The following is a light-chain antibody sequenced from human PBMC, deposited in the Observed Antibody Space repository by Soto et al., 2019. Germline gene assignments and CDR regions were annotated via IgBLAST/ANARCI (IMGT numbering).Light chain of an antibody. Sequence: EIVMTQSPATLSMSPGERATLSCRASQSISSNLAWYQQKPGQAPRLLIYGASTRATGIPARFSGSVSGTDFTLTISSLPSEDFAIYYCQQYNNWPPLYTFGQGTKLENK. J-gene: IGKJ2*01. CDR3: QQYNNWPPLYT. V-gene: IGKV3-15*01. CDR2: GAS. CDR1: QSISSN.